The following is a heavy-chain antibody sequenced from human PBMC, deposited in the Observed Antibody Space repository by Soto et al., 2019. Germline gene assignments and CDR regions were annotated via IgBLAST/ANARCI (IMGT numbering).Heavy chain of an antibody. V-gene: IGHV4-39*01. Sequence: SETLSLTCPVSGGSISSSSYYWGWIRQPPGKGLEWIGSIYYSGSTYYNPSLKSRVTISVDTSKNQFSLKLSSVTAADTAVYYCARISTVTTSFDYWGQGTLVTVSS. CDR1: GGSISSSSYY. D-gene: IGHD4-17*01. J-gene: IGHJ4*02. CDR2: IYYSGST. CDR3: ARISTVTTSFDY.